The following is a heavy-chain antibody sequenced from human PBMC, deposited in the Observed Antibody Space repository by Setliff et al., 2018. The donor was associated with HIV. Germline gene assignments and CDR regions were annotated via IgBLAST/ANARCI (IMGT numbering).Heavy chain of an antibody. V-gene: IGHV4-31*03. CDR3: ARVFTVAGPYYYYYMVV. J-gene: IGHJ6*03. CDR1: GGSISSGGYY. D-gene: IGHD6-19*01. Sequence: ASETLSLTCTVSGGSISSGGYYWSWIRQHPGMGLEWIVYIYYSGRTYYNPSLKSRITMSVDPSKNQFSRQLSSVTAADTAVYYCARVFTVAGPYYYYYMVVWGKGTTVTVSS. CDR2: IYYSGRT.